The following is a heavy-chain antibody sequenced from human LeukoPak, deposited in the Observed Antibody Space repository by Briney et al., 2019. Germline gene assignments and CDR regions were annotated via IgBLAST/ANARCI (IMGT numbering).Heavy chain of an antibody. CDR1: GFTVSINS. Sequence: PGGSLRLSCTVSGFTVSINSMSWVRQAPGKGLEWVSFIYSGGNTHYSDSVKGRFTISRDNSKNTLYLQMNSLRAEDTAVYYCASPIYGSGSYYNVWGQGTLVTVSS. CDR3: ASPIYGSGSYYNV. V-gene: IGHV3-66*01. J-gene: IGHJ4*02. D-gene: IGHD3-10*01. CDR2: IYSGGNT.